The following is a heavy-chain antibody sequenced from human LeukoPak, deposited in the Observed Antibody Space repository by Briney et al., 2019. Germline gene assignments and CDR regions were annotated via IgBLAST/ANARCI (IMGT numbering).Heavy chain of an antibody. CDR1: GGSISSSSYY. D-gene: IGHD3-10*01. CDR2: IYYSGST. J-gene: IGHJ4*02. V-gene: IGHV4-39*01. Sequence: SETLSLTCTVSGGSISSSSYYWGWVRQPPGRGGEWIGSIYYSGSTYYNASRKSRVTISVETSKKQFTLKMSSVTAADTAVYYCARTTMVRGVIFDYWGQGTLVTVSS. CDR3: ARTTMVRGVIFDY.